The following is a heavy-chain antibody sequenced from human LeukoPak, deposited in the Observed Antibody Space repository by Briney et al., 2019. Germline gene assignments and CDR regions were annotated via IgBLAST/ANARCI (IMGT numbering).Heavy chain of an antibody. V-gene: IGHV4-4*07. D-gene: IGHD2-15*01. CDR2: IYTSGST. J-gene: IGHJ5*02. CDR3: ARDRGYCSGGSCYFWFDP. Sequence: SETLSLTCTVSGGSISSYYWSWIRQPAGKGLEWIGRIYTSGSTNYNPSLKSRVTMSVDTSKNRFSLKLSSVTAADTAVYYCARDRGYCSGGSCYFWFDPWGQGTLVTVSS. CDR1: GGSISSYY.